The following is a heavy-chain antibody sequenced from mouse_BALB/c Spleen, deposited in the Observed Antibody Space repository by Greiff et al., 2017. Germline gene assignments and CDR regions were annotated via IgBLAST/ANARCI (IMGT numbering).Heavy chain of an antibody. Sequence: QVQLQQSGAELVQPGASVKLSCKASGYTFTSYYMYWVKQRPGQGLEWIGEINPSNGGTNFNEKFKSKATLTVDKSSSTAYMQLSSLTSEDSAVYYCTLIHYYGYLDYWGQGTTLTVSS. CDR3: TLIHYYGYLDY. V-gene: IGHV1S16*01. D-gene: IGHD1-2*01. CDR2: INPSNGGT. J-gene: IGHJ2*01. CDR1: GYTFTSYY.